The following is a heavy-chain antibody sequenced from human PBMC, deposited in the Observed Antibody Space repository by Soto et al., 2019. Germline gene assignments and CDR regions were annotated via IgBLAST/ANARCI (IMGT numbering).Heavy chain of an antibody. CDR3: ARHVGKWGFDY. D-gene: IGHD1-26*01. CDR1: GGSITGYY. J-gene: IGHJ4*02. V-gene: IGHV4-59*08. Sequence: SETLSLTCTVSGGSITGYYWSWIRQSPGKGPEWIGNMYYGGNTRYNPSLQSRITMSIDTSKNQFSLNLRSVTAADTAVYYCARHVGKWGFDYWGQGALVTVS. CDR2: MYYGGNT.